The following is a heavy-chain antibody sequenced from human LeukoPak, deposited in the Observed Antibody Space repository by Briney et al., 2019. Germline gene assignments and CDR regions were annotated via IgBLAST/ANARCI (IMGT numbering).Heavy chain of an antibody. Sequence: PGGSLRLSCAASGFTFSSYWMHWVRQAPGKGLVWVSRINSDGSSTSYADSVKGRFAISRDNAKNSLYLQMNSLRAEDTAVYYCARDFRITMVRGVSTHYYYYGMGVWGQGTTVTVSS. D-gene: IGHD3-10*01. CDR3: ARDFRITMVRGVSTHYYYYGMGV. CDR2: INSDGSST. J-gene: IGHJ6*02. V-gene: IGHV3-74*01. CDR1: GFTFSSYW.